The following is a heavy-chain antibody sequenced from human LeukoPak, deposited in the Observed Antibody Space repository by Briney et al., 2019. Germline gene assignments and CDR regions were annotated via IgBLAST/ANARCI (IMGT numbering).Heavy chain of an antibody. J-gene: IGHJ4*02. D-gene: IGHD5-18*01. CDR1: GFIFTSYD. V-gene: IGHV1-18*04. Sequence: ASVKVSCKTSGFIFTSYDITWVRQAPGQGLEWMGWITAYNGNTKYAQKFQGRVTMTRDTPTSTVYMELSSLRSEDTAVYYCARSSGYSYGPPFDYWGQGTLVTVSS. CDR3: ARSSGYSYGPPFDY. CDR2: ITAYNGNT.